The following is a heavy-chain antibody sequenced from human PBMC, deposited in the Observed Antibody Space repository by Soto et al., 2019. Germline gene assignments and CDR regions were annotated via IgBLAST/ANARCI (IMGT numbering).Heavy chain of an antibody. CDR1: GYTFTDYY. Sequence: QVQLVQSGAEVKNPGASVKVSCTTSGYTFTDYYLHWVRQAPGQGLEWMGWINPSSGSAHPAQKFQGSVTLTRDTSMTTVFMELTKLTSDDSAVYFCARGYSSSGVFDYWGQGTLVTVSS. J-gene: IGHJ4*02. V-gene: IGHV1-2*04. CDR3: ARGYSSSGVFDY. D-gene: IGHD6-6*01. CDR2: INPSSGSA.